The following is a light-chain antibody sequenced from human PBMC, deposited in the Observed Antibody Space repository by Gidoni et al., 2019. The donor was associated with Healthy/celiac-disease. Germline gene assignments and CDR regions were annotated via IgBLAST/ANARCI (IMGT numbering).Light chain of an antibody. CDR2: AAS. J-gene: IGKJ3*01. Sequence: QTTPSPSSLSASVGDRVTITCRASQSISSYLNWYQQKPGKAPKLLIYAASSLQSGVPSRFSGSGSGTDFTLTISSLQPEDFATYYCQQSYSTPFTFGPGTKVDIK. CDR1: QSISSY. V-gene: IGKV1-39*01. CDR3: QQSYSTPFT.